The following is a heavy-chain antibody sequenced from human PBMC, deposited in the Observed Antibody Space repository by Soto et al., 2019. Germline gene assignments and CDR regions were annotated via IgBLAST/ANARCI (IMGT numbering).Heavy chain of an antibody. CDR2: INTDGSWT. J-gene: IGHJ4*01. Sequence: EVQLVESGGGLVQPGGSLRLSCEASGFTFNNYWVHWVRQPPGKGLVWVSRINTDGSWTNYADSVKGRFTMSRDNAKNTLFLQMNSLRDDDSAIYYCARLPKGSVVTGWGQGSLVTVSS. CDR1: GFTFNNYW. V-gene: IGHV3-74*01. D-gene: IGHD2-21*02. CDR3: ARLPKGSVVTG.